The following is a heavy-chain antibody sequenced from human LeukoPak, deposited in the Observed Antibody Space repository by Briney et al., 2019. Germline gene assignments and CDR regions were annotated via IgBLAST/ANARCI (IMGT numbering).Heavy chain of an antibody. D-gene: IGHD3-22*01. V-gene: IGHV3-48*01. J-gene: IGHJ4*02. CDR1: GFTFSSYS. CDR2: ISSSSSTI. CDR3: AKENNYYGSSAYRGYFDY. Sequence: GGSLRLSCAASGFTFSSYSMNWVRQAPGKGLEWVSYISSSSSTIYYADSVKGRFTISRDNSKNTLFLQMNSLRAEDTAVYYCAKENNYYGSSAYRGYFDYWGQGTLVTVSS.